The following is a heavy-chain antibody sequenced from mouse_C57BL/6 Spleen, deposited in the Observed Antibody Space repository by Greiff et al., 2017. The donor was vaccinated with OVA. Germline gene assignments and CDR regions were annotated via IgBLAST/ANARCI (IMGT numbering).Heavy chain of an antibody. V-gene: IGHV14-2*01. D-gene: IGHD2-3*01. J-gene: IGHJ1*03. Sequence: EVMLVESGAELVKPGASVKLSCTASGFNIKDYYMHWVKQRTEQGLEWIGRIDPEDGETKYAPKFQGKATITADTSSNTAYLQRSSLTSEDTAVYYCARGLLHWYFDVWGTGTTVTVSS. CDR2: IDPEDGET. CDR3: ARGLLHWYFDV. CDR1: GFNIKDYY.